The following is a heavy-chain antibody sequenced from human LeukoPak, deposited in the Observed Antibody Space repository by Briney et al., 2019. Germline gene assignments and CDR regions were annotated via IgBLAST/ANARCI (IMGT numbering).Heavy chain of an antibody. D-gene: IGHD3-10*01. CDR3: AKGHYYGSGSLDY. CDR1: GGSVSSGSYY. CDR2: IYYSGST. Sequence: PSETLSLTCTVSGGSVSSGSYYWSWIRQPPGKGLEGIGYIYYSGSTNYNPSLKSRVTISVDTSKNQFSLKLSSVTAADTAVYYCAKGHYYGSGSLDYWGQGTLVTVSS. J-gene: IGHJ4*02. V-gene: IGHV4-61*01.